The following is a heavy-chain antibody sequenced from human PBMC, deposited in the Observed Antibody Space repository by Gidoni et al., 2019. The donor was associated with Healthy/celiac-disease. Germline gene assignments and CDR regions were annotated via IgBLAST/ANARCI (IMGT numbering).Heavy chain of an antibody. D-gene: IGHD4-17*01. V-gene: IGHV3-33*01. CDR2: IWYDGSNK. Sequence: QVQLVESGGGVVQPGRSLRLSCAASAFAFSSYGMHWARQAPGKGLEWLAVIWYDGSNKYYADSVKGRFTISRDNSKNTLYLQMNSLRAEDTAVYYCARDEGTVTMYYFDYWGQGTLVTVSS. CDR3: ARDEGTVTMYYFDY. J-gene: IGHJ4*02. CDR1: AFAFSSYG.